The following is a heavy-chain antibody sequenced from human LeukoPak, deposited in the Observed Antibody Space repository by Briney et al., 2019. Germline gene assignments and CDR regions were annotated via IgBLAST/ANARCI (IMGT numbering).Heavy chain of an antibody. V-gene: IGHV1-58*02. D-gene: IGHD2/OR15-2a*01. CDR1: GFTFISSA. CDR2: IVVGSGNT. CDR3: AARLSYMDV. Sequence: VASVKVACKASGFTFISSAMWWVRQARGQHLEWIGWIVVGSGNTNYAQKFQERVTITRDMSTSTAYMELSSLRSEDTAVYYCAARLSYMDVWGKGTTVTISS. J-gene: IGHJ6*03.